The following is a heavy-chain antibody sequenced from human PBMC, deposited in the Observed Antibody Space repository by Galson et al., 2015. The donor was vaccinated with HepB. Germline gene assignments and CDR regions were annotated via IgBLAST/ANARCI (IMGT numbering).Heavy chain of an antibody. Sequence: SLRLSCATSGFVFSNIGMHWVRQAPGKGLEWVAIIWYDGSNEYYVESVKGRFTISRDNAKSSLYLQLNSLRDEDTAVYYCARSLGRRGVDPQPYYFDYWGQGTLVTVSS. CDR1: GFVFSNIG. CDR3: ARSLGRRGVDPQPYYFDY. J-gene: IGHJ4*02. V-gene: IGHV3-33*01. D-gene: IGHD3-10*01. CDR2: IWYDGSNE.